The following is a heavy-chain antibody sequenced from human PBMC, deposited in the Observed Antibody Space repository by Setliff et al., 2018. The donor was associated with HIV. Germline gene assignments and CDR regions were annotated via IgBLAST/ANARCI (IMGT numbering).Heavy chain of an antibody. CDR2: VDPEDGET. D-gene: IGHD3-9*01. Sequence: ASVKVSCKASGYTFTDYYMHWVQQAPGKGLEWMGRVDPEDGETIYAEKFQGRVAMTRDTSTSTVHMELTSLRSEDTAVYYCAKGYFDWLRAGTFDYWGQGSLVTVSS. CDR3: AKGYFDWLRAGTFDY. V-gene: IGHV1-69-2*01. J-gene: IGHJ4*02. CDR1: GYTFTDYY.